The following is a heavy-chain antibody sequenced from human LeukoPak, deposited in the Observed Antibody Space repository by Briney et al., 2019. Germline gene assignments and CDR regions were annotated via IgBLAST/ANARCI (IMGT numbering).Heavy chain of an antibody. J-gene: IGHJ5*02. V-gene: IGHV4-39*01. Sequence: SETLSLTCTVSGGSVSSSSYYWGWIRQPPGKGLEWIGSIYYSGSTYYNPSLKSRVTISVDTSKNQFSLKLSSVTAADTAVYYCARHFGLFDPWGQGTLVTVSS. CDR3: ARHFGLFDP. CDR1: GGSVSSSSYY. CDR2: IYYSGST. D-gene: IGHD3-3*01.